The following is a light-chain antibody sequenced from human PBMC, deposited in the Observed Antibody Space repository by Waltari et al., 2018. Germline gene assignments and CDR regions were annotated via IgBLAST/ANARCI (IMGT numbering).Light chain of an antibody. Sequence: IVLTQSPGTLSVSPGEGATIPCSVSPRVASGSLAWYQHKPGQAPRILIYGAYYRATGIPDRFSGSGSGTDFTLTISRLEPEDFAVYYCQQCDTSPFTFGQGTRLDI. V-gene: IGKV3-20*01. J-gene: IGKJ2*01. CDR1: PRVASGS. CDR2: GAY. CDR3: QQCDTSPFT.